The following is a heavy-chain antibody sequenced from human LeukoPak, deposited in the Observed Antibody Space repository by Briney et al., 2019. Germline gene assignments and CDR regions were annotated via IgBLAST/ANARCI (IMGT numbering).Heavy chain of an antibody. J-gene: IGHJ4*02. CDR1: GGSISSGGYS. D-gene: IGHD3-10*01. Sequence: SQTLSLTCAVSGGSISSGGYSWSWIRQPPGKGLEWIGYIYHSGSTYYNPSLKSRVTISVDRSKNQFSLKLSSVTAADTAVYYCARANVNYYGSGSSSSMFDYWSQGTLVTVSS. CDR2: IYHSGST. V-gene: IGHV4-30-2*01. CDR3: ARANVNYYGSGSSSSMFDY.